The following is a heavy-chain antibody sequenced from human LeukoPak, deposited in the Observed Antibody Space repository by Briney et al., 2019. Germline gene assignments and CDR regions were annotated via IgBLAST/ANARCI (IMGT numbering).Heavy chain of an antibody. Sequence: ASVKVSCKASGYTFTSYDINWVRQATGQGLEWMGWMNPNNGNKAYAQKFQGRVTITRNTSISTAYMELSSLRSEDTALYYCARVGHYYGSGSSYTYYCYYMDVWGKGTVVTVSS. J-gene: IGHJ6*03. V-gene: IGHV1-8*03. D-gene: IGHD3-10*01. CDR2: MNPNNGNK. CDR3: ARVGHYYGSGSSYTYYCYYMDV. CDR1: GYTFTSYD.